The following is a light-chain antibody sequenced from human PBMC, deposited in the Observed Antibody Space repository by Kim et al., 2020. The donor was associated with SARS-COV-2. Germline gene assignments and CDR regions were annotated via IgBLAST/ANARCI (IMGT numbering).Light chain of an antibody. CDR2: EDN. V-gene: IGLV6-57*01. Sequence: NFMLTQPHSVSESPGKTVTISCTRSSGSIASNYVQWYQQRPGSSPTTVIYEDNQRPSGVPDRFSGSIDSSSNSASLTISGLKTEDEADNNCQSYDGSTGVLGGGTQLTFL. J-gene: IGLJ3*02. CDR1: SGSIASNY. CDR3: QSYDGSTGV.